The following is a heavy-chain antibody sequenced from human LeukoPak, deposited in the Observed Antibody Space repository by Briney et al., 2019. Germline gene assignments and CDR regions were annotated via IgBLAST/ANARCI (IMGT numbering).Heavy chain of an antibody. D-gene: IGHD5-18*01. CDR2: IYHSGTT. Sequence: SETLSLTCTVSGGXISSAGYYWTWIRQHPGKGLEWIGFIYHSGTTYYTPSLKSRVNISVDTSKNQFSLKLSSVTAADTAVYFCATDRRLIQGGFDCWGQGILVTVSS. CDR3: ATDRRLIQGGFDC. J-gene: IGHJ4*02. CDR1: GGXISSAGYY. V-gene: IGHV4-31*03.